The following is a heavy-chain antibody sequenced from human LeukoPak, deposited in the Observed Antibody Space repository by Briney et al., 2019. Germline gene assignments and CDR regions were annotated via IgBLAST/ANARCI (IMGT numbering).Heavy chain of an antibody. V-gene: IGHV3-74*03. J-gene: IGHJ4*02. D-gene: IGHD2-21*01. CDR3: ARDLDWLIYDY. CDR1: GFTFSSYN. Sequence: GESLRLSCEASGFTFSSYNMHGVRQAPGEGLMGVSRINDDGTDTKYAESVKGRFTISRDSAKNTLYLQMNSMRADDTAMYYCARDLDWLIYDYWGQGSLVAVSS. CDR2: INDDGTDT.